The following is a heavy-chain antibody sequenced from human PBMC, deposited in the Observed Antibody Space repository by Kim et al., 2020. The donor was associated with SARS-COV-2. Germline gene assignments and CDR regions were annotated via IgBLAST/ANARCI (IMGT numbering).Heavy chain of an antibody. CDR2: ISSTGTT. J-gene: IGHJ5*02. D-gene: IGHD4-17*01. V-gene: IGHV4-59*01. CDR1: DGSINSYY. Sequence: SETLSLTCAVSDGSINSYYCNWIRQSPGKGLEWIGCISSTGTTNYNPSLNSRVTMSVDTSKNQFSLKLSSVTAADTSVYYCARATTAYAPIKSWGQGTLVTVSS. CDR3: ARATTAYAPIKS.